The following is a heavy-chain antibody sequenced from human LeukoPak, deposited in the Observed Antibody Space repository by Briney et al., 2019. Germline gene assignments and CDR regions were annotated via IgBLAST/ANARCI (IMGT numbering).Heavy chain of an antibody. Sequence: PSETLSLTCTLSGGSISTFYGSWIRQSPVKGLEWSWYIFHTGSTDYNPSLKSRITISVDTSKNQFSLKLNSVTAADTAVYYCARQNYDVRAYRYYGVDVWGQGTTVTVSS. D-gene: IGHD3-22*01. CDR2: IFHTGST. V-gene: IGHV4-59*08. J-gene: IGHJ6*02. CDR3: ARQNYDVRAYRYYGVDV. CDR1: GGSISTFY.